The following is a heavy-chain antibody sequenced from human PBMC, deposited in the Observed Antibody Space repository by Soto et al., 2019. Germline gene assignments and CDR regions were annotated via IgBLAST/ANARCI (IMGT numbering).Heavy chain of an antibody. V-gene: IGHV3-33*08. CDR3: GSSGRGDFTAMVNYFYYGMDV. J-gene: IGHJ6*02. CDR2: IWFDGSNK. CDR1: GFTFSSYS. D-gene: IGHD5-18*01. Sequence: GGSLRLSCAASGFTFSSYSMNWVRQAPGKGLEWVAVIWFDGSNKYYADSVKGRFTVSRDNSKNTLYLQMNSLRAEDTAVYYCGSSGRGDFTAMVNYFYYGMDVWGQGTTVTVSS.